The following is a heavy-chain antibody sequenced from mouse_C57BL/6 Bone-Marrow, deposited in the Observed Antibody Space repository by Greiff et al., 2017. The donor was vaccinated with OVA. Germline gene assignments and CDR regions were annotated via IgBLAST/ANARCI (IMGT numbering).Heavy chain of an antibody. CDR3: ASDCYYFWFAY. J-gene: IGHJ3*01. CDR1: GFSLTSYG. D-gene: IGHD2-3*01. Sequence: VQLQQSGPGLVQPSQSLSITCTVSGFSLTSYGVHWVRQSPGKGLEWLGVIWSGGSTDYNAAFISRLSISKDNSKSQVFFKMNSLQAVDTAIYYCASDCYYFWFAYWGQGTLVTVSA. CDR2: IWSGGST. V-gene: IGHV2-2*01.